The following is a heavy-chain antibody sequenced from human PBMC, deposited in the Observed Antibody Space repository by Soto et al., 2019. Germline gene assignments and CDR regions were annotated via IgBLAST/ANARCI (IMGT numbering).Heavy chain of an antibody. Sequence: EVQLVESGGGLIQPGGSLRLSCAASGFTVSSNYMSWVRQAPGKGLEWVSVIYSGGSTYYADSVKGRFTISRDNSKNTLYLQMNSLRAEDTAVYYCARDSSSWYSYFDYWGQGTLVTVSS. J-gene: IGHJ4*02. CDR2: IYSGGST. CDR3: ARDSSSWYSYFDY. V-gene: IGHV3-53*01. D-gene: IGHD6-13*01. CDR1: GFTVSSNY.